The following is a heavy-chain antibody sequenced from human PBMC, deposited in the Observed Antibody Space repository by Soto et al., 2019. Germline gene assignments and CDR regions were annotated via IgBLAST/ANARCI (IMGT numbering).Heavy chain of an antibody. Sequence: SETLSLTCTVSGGSISSGGYYWSWIRQHPGKGLEWVGYSYYSGSTYYNPYLKSRVTISVDTAKNQFSLKLSSVTAAATAVYYCARDRGATAYTTDYYCYGMDVWGQGTTGTVSS. CDR3: ARDRGATAYTTDYYCYGMDV. V-gene: IGHV4-31*03. CDR1: GGSISSGGYY. J-gene: IGHJ6*02. CDR2: SYYSGST. D-gene: IGHD3-16*01.